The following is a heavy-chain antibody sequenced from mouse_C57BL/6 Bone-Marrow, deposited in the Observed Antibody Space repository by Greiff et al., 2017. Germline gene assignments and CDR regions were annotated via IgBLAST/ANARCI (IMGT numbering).Heavy chain of an antibody. Sequence: QVQLKESGPELVKPGASVKISCKASGYAFSSSWMNWVKQRPGKGLEWIGRIYPGDGDTNYNGKFKGKATLTADKSSSTAYMQLSSLTSEDSAVYCCARKSNGNYGAMDYWGQGTSVTVSS. CDR1: GYAFSSSW. CDR2: IYPGDGDT. D-gene: IGHD2-1*01. J-gene: IGHJ4*01. V-gene: IGHV1-82*01. CDR3: ARKSNGNYGAMDY.